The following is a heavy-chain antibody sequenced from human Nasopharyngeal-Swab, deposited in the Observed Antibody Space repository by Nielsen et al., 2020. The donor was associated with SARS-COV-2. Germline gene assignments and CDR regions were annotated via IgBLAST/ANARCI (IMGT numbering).Heavy chain of an antibody. CDR3: ARHFISYFYDSSGYYPEDYFDY. Sequence: SETLSLTCTVPGGSISSSSYYWGWIRQPPGKGLEWIGTIYYSGSTYYNPSLKSRVTISVDTSKNQFSLKLSSVTAADTAVYYCARHFISYFYDSSGYYPEDYFDYWGQGTLVTVSS. CDR2: IYYSGST. D-gene: IGHD3-22*01. V-gene: IGHV4-39*01. CDR1: GGSISSSSYY. J-gene: IGHJ4*02.